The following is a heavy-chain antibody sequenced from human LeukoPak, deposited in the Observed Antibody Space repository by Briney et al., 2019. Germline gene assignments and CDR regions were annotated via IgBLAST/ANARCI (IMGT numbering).Heavy chain of an antibody. D-gene: IGHD3-3*01. J-gene: IGHJ6*02. CDR1: GFTFSSYW. CDR3: ARDSTGITIFGVVIIYYYYGMDV. Sequence: GGSLRLSCAASGFTFSSYWMSWVRQAPGKGLEWVANIRQDGSEKYYVDSVKGRFTISRDNAKNSLYLQMNSLRAEDTAVYYCARDSTGITIFGVVIIYYYYGMDVRGQGTTVTVSS. V-gene: IGHV3-7*01. CDR2: IRQDGSEK.